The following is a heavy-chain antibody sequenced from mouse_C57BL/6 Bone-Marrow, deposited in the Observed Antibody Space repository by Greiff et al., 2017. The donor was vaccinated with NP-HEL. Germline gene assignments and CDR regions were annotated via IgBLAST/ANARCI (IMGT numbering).Heavy chain of an antibody. Sequence: EVQLQESGPGLAKPSQTLSLTCSVTGYSITSDYWNWIRKFPGNKLEYMGYISYSGSTYYNPSLKSRISITRDTSKNQYYLQLNSVTTEDTATYYCARGDAHYSSSGYAMDYWGQGTSVTVSS. J-gene: IGHJ4*01. D-gene: IGHD1-1*01. CDR3: ARGDAHYSSSGYAMDY. V-gene: IGHV3-8*01. CDR1: GYSITSDY. CDR2: ISYSGST.